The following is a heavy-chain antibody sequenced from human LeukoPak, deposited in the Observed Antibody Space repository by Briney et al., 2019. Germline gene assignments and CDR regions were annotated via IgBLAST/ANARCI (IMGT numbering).Heavy chain of an antibody. J-gene: IGHJ4*02. D-gene: IGHD6-19*01. V-gene: IGHV3-30-3*01. CDR2: ISYDGSNK. CDR3: ARQQWLLLIWMGSFDC. Sequence: PGGSLRLSCAASGFSFSDHAMHWVRQAPGKGLEGVAVISYDGSNKYYADSVKGRFTISRDNSKNTLYLQMNSLRTEDTAVYYCARQQWLLLIWMGSFDCWGQGALVTVSS. CDR1: GFSFSDHA.